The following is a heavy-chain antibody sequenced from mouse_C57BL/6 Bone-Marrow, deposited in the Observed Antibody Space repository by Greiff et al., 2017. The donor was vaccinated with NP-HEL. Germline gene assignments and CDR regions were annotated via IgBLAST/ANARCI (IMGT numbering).Heavy chain of an antibody. Sequence: QVQLQQSGAELVKPGASVKLSCKASGYTFTSYYMYWVKQRPGQGLEWIGDINPSNGGTDFNEKFKSKATLTVDKSSSTAYMQLSSLTSEDSAVYYCTRYGYGGFAYWGQGTLVTVSA. D-gene: IGHD1-2*01. V-gene: IGHV1S81*02. CDR1: GYTFTSYY. CDR2: INPSNGGT. J-gene: IGHJ3*01. CDR3: TRYGYGGFAY.